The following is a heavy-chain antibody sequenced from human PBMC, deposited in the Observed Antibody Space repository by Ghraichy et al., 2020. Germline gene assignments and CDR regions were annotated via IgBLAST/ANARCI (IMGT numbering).Heavy chain of an antibody. CDR2: FYYTGST. D-gene: IGHD4-23*01. J-gene: IGHJ4*02. CDR3: ARRFGGTSRIDY. V-gene: IGHV4-39*01. Sequence: SETLSLTCTVSGGSVSSSSYFWAWIRQPPGKGLEWIGNFYYTGSTYYNPSLKSRVTISVDTSKNQFSLNLTSVTAADTSVYYCARRFGGTSRIDYWGRGTLVTVSS. CDR1: GGSVSSSSYF.